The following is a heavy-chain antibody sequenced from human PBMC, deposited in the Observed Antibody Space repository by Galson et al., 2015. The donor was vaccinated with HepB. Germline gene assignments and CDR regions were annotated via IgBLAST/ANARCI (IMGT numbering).Heavy chain of an antibody. V-gene: IGHV3-30-3*01. J-gene: IGHJ6*02. Sequence: SLRLSCAASGFTFSSYAMHWVRQAPGKGLEWVAVISYDGSNKYYADSVKGRFTISRDNSKNTLYLQMNSLRAEDTAVYYCARAVCGSALNYWCGMDVWGQGTTVTVSS. D-gene: IGHD1-26*01. CDR1: GFTFSSYA. CDR3: ARAVCGSALNYWCGMDV. CDR2: ISYDGSNK.